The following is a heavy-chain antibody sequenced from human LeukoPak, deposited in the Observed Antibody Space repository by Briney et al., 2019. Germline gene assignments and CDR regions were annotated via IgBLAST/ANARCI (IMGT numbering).Heavy chain of an antibody. CDR3: ARSPPPIVVVPAAPYYFDY. J-gene: IGHJ4*02. Sequence: ASVKVSCKASGYTFTSYSISWVRQAPGQGLEWMGWISAYSGNTNYAQKLQDRVTMTTDTSTSTAYMDLRSLRSDDTAVYYCARSPPPIVVVPAAPYYFDYWGQGTLVTVSS. CDR1: GYTFTSYS. V-gene: IGHV1-18*01. CDR2: ISAYSGNT. D-gene: IGHD2-2*01.